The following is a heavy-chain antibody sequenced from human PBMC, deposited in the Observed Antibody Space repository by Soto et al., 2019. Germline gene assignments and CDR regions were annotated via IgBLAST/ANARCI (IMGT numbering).Heavy chain of an antibody. Sequence: GGSLRLSCAASGFTFSSYAMHWVRQAPGKGLEWVAVISYDGSNKYYADSVKGRFTISRDNSKNTLYLQMNSLRAEDTAVYYCARDRAFPQSYFDYWGQGTLVTVSS. CDR2: ISYDGSNK. J-gene: IGHJ4*02. CDR1: GFTFSSYA. V-gene: IGHV3-30*04. CDR3: ARDRAFPQSYFDY.